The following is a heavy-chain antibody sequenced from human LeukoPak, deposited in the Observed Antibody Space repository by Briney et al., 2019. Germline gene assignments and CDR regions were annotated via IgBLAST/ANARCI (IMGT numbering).Heavy chain of an antibody. CDR1: GYTFTSYY. CDR2: INPGGGST. V-gene: IGHV1-46*01. Sequence: ASVKVSCKASGYTFTSYYMHWVRQAPGQGLEWMGIINPGGGSTSYAQKFQGRVTMTRDASTSTVYMELSSLRSEDTAVYYCARDRGSYPDYWGQGTLVTVSS. J-gene: IGHJ4*02. CDR3: ARDRGSYPDY. D-gene: IGHD1-26*01.